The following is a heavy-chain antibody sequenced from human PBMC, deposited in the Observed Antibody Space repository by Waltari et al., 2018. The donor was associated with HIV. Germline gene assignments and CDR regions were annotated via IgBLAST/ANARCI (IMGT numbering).Heavy chain of an antibody. Sequence: QLQLQESGPGLVKPSETLSLTCTVSGGSISSSSYYWGWIRQPPGKGLEWIGSIYYSGSTYYNPSLKSRVTISVDTSKNQFSLKLSSVTAADTAVYYCAGTLGYSSGSFDYWGQGTLVTVSS. CDR1: GGSISSSSYY. CDR3: AGTLGYSSGSFDY. J-gene: IGHJ4*02. V-gene: IGHV4-39*01. CDR2: IYYSGST. D-gene: IGHD6-19*01.